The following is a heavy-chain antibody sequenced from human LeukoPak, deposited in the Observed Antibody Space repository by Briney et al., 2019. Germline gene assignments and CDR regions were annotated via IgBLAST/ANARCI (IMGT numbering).Heavy chain of an antibody. V-gene: IGHV1-2*06. Sequence: GASVKVSCRTSGFTFTGYYVHWVRQAPGQGLEWMGRINPNSGETIYAERFQGRVTMTRDTSISTAYMELSSLRSDDTAVYYCARDLVGGIWSAAFWGQGSPVTVSS. CDR3: ARDLVGGIWSAAF. CDR1: GFTFTGYY. J-gene: IGHJ4*02. CDR2: INPNSGET. D-gene: IGHD3-3*01.